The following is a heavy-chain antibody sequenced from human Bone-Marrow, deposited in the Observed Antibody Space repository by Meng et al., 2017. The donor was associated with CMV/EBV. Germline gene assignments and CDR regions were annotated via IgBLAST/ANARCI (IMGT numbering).Heavy chain of an antibody. CDR2: ISPTSTYI. CDR3: ATTTDPRNY. CDR1: GFTFSVFN. J-gene: IGHJ4*02. V-gene: IGHV3-21*01. D-gene: IGHD1-14*01. Sequence: GESLKISCAASGFTFSVFNMNWIRQAPGKGLEWVSSISPTSTYIHYADSVKGRFTISRDNAQNSLYLQMSSLRAGDTAVYYCATTTDPRNYWGQGTLVTVSS.